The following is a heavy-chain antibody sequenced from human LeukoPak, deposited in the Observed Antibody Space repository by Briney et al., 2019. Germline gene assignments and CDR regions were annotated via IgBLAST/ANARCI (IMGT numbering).Heavy chain of an antibody. V-gene: IGHV4-34*01. J-gene: IGHJ1*01. CDR2: SNHSGNT. CDR1: GGSFSGDY. D-gene: IGHD4-23*01. CDR3: ARAYGGNSQYFQH. Sequence: SSETLSLTCAVYGGSFSGDYWSWIRQPPGKGLEWIGESNHSGNTNYNPSLKSRVTISLDTSKNQFSLKLSSVTAADTAVYYCARAYGGNSQYFQHWGQGTLVTVSS.